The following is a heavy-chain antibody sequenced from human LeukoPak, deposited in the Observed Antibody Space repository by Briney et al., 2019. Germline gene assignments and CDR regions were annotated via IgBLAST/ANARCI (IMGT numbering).Heavy chain of an antibody. D-gene: IGHD6-19*01. CDR2: INFDGSST. V-gene: IGHV3-74*01. CDR1: GFTFNSYW. CDR3: ARVLPEYSSGYDY. J-gene: IGHJ4*02. Sequence: GGSLRLSCAASGFTFNSYWMHWVRQAPGKGLVWVSRINFDGSSTNYADSVKGRFSVSRDNAKNTLYLQMNSLRAEDTAVYYCARVLPEYSSGYDYWGQGTLVTVSS.